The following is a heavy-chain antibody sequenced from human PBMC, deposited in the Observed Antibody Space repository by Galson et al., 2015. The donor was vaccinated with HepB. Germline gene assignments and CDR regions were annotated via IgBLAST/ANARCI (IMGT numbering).Heavy chain of an antibody. CDR1: GFTFSSYT. Sequence: SLRLSCAASGFTFSSYTMHWVRQAPGKGLQWVTVIASDGSNKYYADSVKGRFTISRDNSKNTVYLQMNSLTPEDTAVYYCAREGIVGATIRGFDYLGQGTLVSVSS. D-gene: IGHD1-26*01. J-gene: IGHJ4*02. V-gene: IGHV3-30*04. CDR3: AREGIVGATIRGFDY. CDR2: IASDGSNK.